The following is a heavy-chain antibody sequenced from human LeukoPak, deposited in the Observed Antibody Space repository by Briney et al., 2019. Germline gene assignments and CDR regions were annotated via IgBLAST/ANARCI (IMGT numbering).Heavy chain of an antibody. CDR2: IYYSGST. Sequence: SETLSLTCTVSGGSISSSSYYWGWIRQPPGKGLEWIGSIYYSGSTYYNSSLKSRVTISVDTSKNQFSLKLSSVTAADTAVYYCARDPVEMANSGAFDIWGQGTMVTVSS. CDR1: GGSISSSSYY. J-gene: IGHJ3*02. CDR3: ARDPVEMANSGAFDI. D-gene: IGHD5-24*01. V-gene: IGHV4-39*07.